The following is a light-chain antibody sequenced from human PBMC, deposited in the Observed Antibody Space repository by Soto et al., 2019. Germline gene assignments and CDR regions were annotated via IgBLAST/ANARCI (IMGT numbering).Light chain of an antibody. CDR2: AAS. V-gene: IGKV1-39*01. Sequence: DIQMTQSPSSLSASVGDRVTITCRASQSITNYLNWYQQKPGKAPKLLIYAASSLQSGVPSRFSGSGSATDFTLTISSLQPEDFATYYCQQSYSSPPTFGGGTKVEIK. CDR3: QQSYSSPPT. CDR1: QSITNY. J-gene: IGKJ4*01.